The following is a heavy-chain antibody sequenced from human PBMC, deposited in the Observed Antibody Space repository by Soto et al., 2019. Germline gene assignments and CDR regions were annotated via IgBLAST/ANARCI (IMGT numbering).Heavy chain of an antibody. Sequence: GASVKVSGKASGYTFTSYTVSGVRQAPGQGLEWVGWIGPSSGNTDSARNLQGRVTMTTDTSTSTAYMELRSLRSDDTAVYYCARDTGNFFDYWGQGTLVTVSS. CDR2: IGPSSGNT. CDR3: ARDTGNFFDY. CDR1: GYTFTSYT. V-gene: IGHV1-18*01. J-gene: IGHJ4*02.